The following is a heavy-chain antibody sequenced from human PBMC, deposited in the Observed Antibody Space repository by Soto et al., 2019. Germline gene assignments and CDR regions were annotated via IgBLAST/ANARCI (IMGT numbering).Heavy chain of an antibody. CDR1: GGSIDRSNYY. D-gene: IGHD3-22*01. CDR2: TYYNGNA. CDR3: ARHFVAVVIKGWGY. V-gene: IGHV4-39*01. Sequence: QLQLQESGPGLVKPSETLSLTCTVSGGSIDRSNYYWDWIRQPPGKGLEWIGTTYYNGNAYYNPSLKSRVTMSVDTSKNQFSLKLISVTAADTAVYYCARHFVAVVIKGWGYWGQGTVVTVSS. J-gene: IGHJ4*02.